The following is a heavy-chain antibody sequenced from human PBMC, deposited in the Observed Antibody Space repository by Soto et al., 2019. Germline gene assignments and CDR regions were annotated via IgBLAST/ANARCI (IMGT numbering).Heavy chain of an antibody. Sequence: EVQLVESGGGLIQPGGSLRLSCAASGFTVSSNYMSWVRQAPGKGLEWVSVIYSCGSTYYADSVKGRFTISRDNSKNTLYLQMNSLRAEDTAVYYCARLGQQWLVYPFGGIWGMDVWGQGTTVTVSS. CDR1: GFTVSSNY. V-gene: IGHV3-66*03. D-gene: IGHD6-19*01. CDR2: IYSCGST. CDR3: ARLGQQWLVYPFGGIWGMDV. J-gene: IGHJ6*02.